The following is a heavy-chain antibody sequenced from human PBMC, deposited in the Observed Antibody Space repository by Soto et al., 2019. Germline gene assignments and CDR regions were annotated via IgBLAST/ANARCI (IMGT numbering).Heavy chain of an antibody. CDR3: AKGQLYGDYLDWFDP. Sequence: EVQLVESGGGLVQPGRSLRLSCAASGFTFDDYAMHWVRQAPGKGLEWVSGISWNSGSIGYADSVKGRFTISRDNAKNSLYLQMNSLRAEDTALYYCAKGQLYGDYLDWFDPWGQGTLVTVSS. J-gene: IGHJ5*02. D-gene: IGHD4-17*01. V-gene: IGHV3-9*01. CDR2: ISWNSGSI. CDR1: GFTFDDYA.